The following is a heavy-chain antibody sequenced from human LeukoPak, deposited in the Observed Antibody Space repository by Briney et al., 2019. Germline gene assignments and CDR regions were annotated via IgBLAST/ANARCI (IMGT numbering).Heavy chain of an antibody. D-gene: IGHD1-26*01. J-gene: IGHJ5*02. CDR3: ARSGSRWELLNWFDP. Sequence: GASVKVSCKASGGTFSSYAISWVRQAPGQGLEWMGRIIPILGIANYAQKFQGRVTITADKSTSIAYMELSSLRSEDTAVYYCARSGSRWELLNWFDPWGQGTLVTVSS. CDR1: GGTFSSYA. V-gene: IGHV1-69*04. CDR2: IIPILGIA.